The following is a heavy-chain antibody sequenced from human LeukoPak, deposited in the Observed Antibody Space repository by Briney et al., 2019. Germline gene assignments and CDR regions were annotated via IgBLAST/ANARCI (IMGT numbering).Heavy chain of an antibody. CDR1: GGSFSGYY. CDR2: INHSGST. CDR3: ASSQQELGYCSGGSCPRYFQH. V-gene: IGHV4-34*01. D-gene: IGHD2-15*01. Sequence: SETLSLTCAVYGGSFSGYYWSWLRQPPGKGLEWIGEINHSGSTNYSPSLKSRVTISVDTSKNQFSLKLSSVTAADTAVYYCASSQQELGYCSGGSCPRYFQHWGQGTLVTVSS. J-gene: IGHJ1*01.